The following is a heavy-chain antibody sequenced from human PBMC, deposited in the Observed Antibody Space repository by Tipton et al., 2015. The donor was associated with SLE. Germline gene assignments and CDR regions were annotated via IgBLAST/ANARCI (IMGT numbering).Heavy chain of an antibody. V-gene: IGHV4-59*01. J-gene: IGHJ6*03. CDR1: GGSISSYY. Sequence: GLVKPSETLSLTCTVSGGSISSYYWSWIRQPPGKGLEWIGYIYYSGSTNYNPSLKSRVTISVDTSKNQFSLKLSSVTAADTAVYYCARGYSGSYYYYYMDVWGKGTTVTVSS. CDR3: ARGYSGSYYYYYMDV. CDR2: IYYSGST. D-gene: IGHD1-26*01.